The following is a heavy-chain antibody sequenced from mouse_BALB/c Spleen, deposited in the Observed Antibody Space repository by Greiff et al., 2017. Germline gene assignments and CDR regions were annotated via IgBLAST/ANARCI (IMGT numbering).Heavy chain of an antibody. Sequence: EVQLVESGGGLVQPGGSLRLSCATSGFTFPDYYMSWVRQPPGKALEWLGFIRNKANGYTTEYSASVKGRFTISRDNSQSILYLQMNTLRAEDSATYYCARAYGNFFFDYWGQGTTLTVSS. CDR3: ARAYGNFFFDY. V-gene: IGHV7-3*02. CDR2: IRNKANGYTT. J-gene: IGHJ2*01. D-gene: IGHD2-1*01. CDR1: GFTFPDYY.